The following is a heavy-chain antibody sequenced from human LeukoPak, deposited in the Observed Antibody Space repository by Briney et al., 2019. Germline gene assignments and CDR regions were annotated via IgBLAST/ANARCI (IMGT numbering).Heavy chain of an antibody. CDR1: GYTFTSYD. V-gene: IGHV1-8*01. D-gene: IGHD3-3*01. J-gene: IGHJ5*02. CDR2: MSPNSGDT. Sequence: ASVKVSCKASGYTFTSYDFNWVRQATGQRPEWMGWMSPNSGDTGYAQKFQDRVTMTRNTSISTAYMELSSLRSGDTAVYYCARVVTIFGVVIIARENWFDPWGQGTLVAVSS. CDR3: ARVVTIFGVVIIARENWFDP.